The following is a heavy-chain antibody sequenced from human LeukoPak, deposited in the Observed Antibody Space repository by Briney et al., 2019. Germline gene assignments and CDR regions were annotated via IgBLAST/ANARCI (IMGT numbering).Heavy chain of an antibody. J-gene: IGHJ5*02. CDR1: GGSISSSSYY. CDR3: ARDNGSGSRNWFDP. D-gene: IGHD3-10*01. CDR2: INHSGST. V-gene: IGHV4-39*07. Sequence: SETLSLTCTVSGGSISSSSYYWGWIRQSPEKGLEWIGEINHSGSTNYNPSLKSRVTISVDTSKNQFSLKLSSVTAADTAVYYCARDNGSGSRNWFDPWGQGTLVTVSS.